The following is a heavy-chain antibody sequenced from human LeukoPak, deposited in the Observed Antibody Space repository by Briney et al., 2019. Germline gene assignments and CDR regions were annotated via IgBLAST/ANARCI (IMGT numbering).Heavy chain of an antibody. CDR1: SDSISNSAYH. V-gene: IGHV4-39*01. D-gene: IGHD3-22*01. CDR2: IYYNRGT. J-gene: IGHJ4*02. Sequence: SETLSLTCTVSSDSISNSAYHWGWIRQPPGRGLEWIGTIYYNRGTYYNPSLKSRVTISVDTSKNQFSLKLSSVTAADTAVYYCARLLVGFITTHSGDCWGQGTLVTVSS. CDR3: ARLLVGFITTHSGDC.